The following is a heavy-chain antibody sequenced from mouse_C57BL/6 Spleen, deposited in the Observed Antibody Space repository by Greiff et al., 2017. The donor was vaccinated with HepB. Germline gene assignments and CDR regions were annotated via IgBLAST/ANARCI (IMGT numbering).Heavy chain of an antibody. J-gene: IGHJ4*01. CDR2: ISDGGSYT. Sequence: EVKLVESGGGLVKPGGSLKLSCAASGFTFSSYAMSWVRQTPEKRLEWVATISDGGSYTYYPDNVKGRFTISRDNAKNNLYLQLSHLKSEDTAMYYCARGRGRSSSMDYWGQGTSVTVSS. D-gene: IGHD6-1*01. V-gene: IGHV5-4*03. CDR3: ARGRGRSSSMDY. CDR1: GFTFSSYA.